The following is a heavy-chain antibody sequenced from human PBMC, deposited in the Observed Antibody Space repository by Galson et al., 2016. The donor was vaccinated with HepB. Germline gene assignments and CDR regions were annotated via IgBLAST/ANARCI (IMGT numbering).Heavy chain of an antibody. D-gene: IGHD6-19*01. CDR2: IIGSGGGT. Sequence: SLRLSCAASGFTFSTNAMSWVRQAPGEGLEWVSFIIGSGGGTDYADSVKGRFTISRDNSKNTLYLQMNSLRVEETAVYFCAKDVSHLSRGWYATDYWGQGSLVTVSS. V-gene: IGHV3-23*01. CDR3: AKDVSHLSRGWYATDY. J-gene: IGHJ4*02. CDR1: GFTFSTNA.